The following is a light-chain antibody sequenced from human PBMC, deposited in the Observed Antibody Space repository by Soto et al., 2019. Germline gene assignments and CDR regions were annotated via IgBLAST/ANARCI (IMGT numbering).Light chain of an antibody. J-gene: IGKJ4*01. Sequence: DFVMTQSPDSLAVSLGERATINCKSSQSISKSSNNKNYLAWYQVKPGQPPKLLINWASARESGVPDRFSGSGSGTDFTLTISSLQAEDVAVYYCQEYYTSRLTFGGGTKVEIK. V-gene: IGKV4-1*01. CDR1: QSISKSSNNKNY. CDR2: WAS. CDR3: QEYYTSRLT.